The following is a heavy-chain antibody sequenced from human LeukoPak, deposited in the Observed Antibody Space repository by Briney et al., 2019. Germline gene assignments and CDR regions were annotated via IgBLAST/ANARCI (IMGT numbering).Heavy chain of an antibody. J-gene: IGHJ4*02. Sequence: QSGGSLRLSCAASGLTFSSDAMTWVRQAPGKGLEWIAYIGSVSSPIFYANSVKGRFTISRDNAKNSLYLQINSLRAEDTAVYYCARVVLRNSVVTALFDYWGQGTQVAVSS. CDR3: ARVVLRNSVVTALFDY. D-gene: IGHD2-21*02. V-gene: IGHV3-48*04. CDR2: IGSVSSPI. CDR1: GLTFSSDA.